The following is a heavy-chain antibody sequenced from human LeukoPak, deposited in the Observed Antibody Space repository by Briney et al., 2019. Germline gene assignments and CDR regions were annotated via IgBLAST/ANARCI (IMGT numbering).Heavy chain of an antibody. CDR2: LYHSGTT. V-gene: IGHV4-38-2*02. CDR1: GYSIDHGFF. D-gene: IGHD4/OR15-4a*01. Sequence: SETLSLTCTVSGYSIDHGFFWVWIRQPPGGGLEWIGSLYHSGTTYYNTSLKSRISTSVDTSKNQFSLKLRLVTAADTAVYYCAKVEVLSDINDWYFDLWGRGTLVTVSS. J-gene: IGHJ2*01. CDR3: AKVEVLSDINDWYFDL.